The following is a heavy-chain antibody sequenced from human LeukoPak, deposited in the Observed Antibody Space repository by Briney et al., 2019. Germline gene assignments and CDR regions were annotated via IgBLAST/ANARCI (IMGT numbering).Heavy chain of an antibody. CDR3: ARGLSYFDH. D-gene: IGHD2-21*02. Sequence: SSETLSLTCTVSGGSVSSPSYYRSWIRQPPGKALEWIGYIYYSGSTNYNPSLKSRVIISVDMSKNQFSLKLSSVIAADTAVYYCARGLSYFDHWGQGGLVTVSS. CDR1: GGSVSSPSYY. V-gene: IGHV4-61*01. J-gene: IGHJ4*02. CDR2: IYYSGST.